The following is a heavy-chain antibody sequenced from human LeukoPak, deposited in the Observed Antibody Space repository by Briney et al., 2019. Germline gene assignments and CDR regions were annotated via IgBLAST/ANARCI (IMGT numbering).Heavy chain of an antibody. J-gene: IGHJ5*02. Sequence: GASVKVSCKASGYTFTSYGISWVRQAPGQGLEWMGRISAYNGNTNYAQKLQGRVTMTTDTSTSTAYMELRSLRSDDTAVYYCARGDDCSGGSCFLGFDPWGQGTLVTVSS. CDR2: ISAYNGNT. CDR1: GYTFTSYG. V-gene: IGHV1-18*01. D-gene: IGHD2-15*01. CDR3: ARGDDCSGGSCFLGFDP.